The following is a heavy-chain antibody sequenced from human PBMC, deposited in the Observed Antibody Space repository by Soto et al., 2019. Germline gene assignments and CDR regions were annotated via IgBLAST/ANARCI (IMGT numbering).Heavy chain of an antibody. Sequence: QLQLQESGPGLVKPPETLSLTCTVSGGSIRSNYYWGWIRQPPGEGLEWIASMYHSGTTYYNPSLKSRVTXXGXTXXTQSSLKLSPVTAADTAVYFCGRYSWTYSVYGFDIWGQGTVVTVSS. J-gene: IGHJ3*02. V-gene: IGHV4-39*01. CDR1: GGSIRSNYY. D-gene: IGHD1-26*01. CDR3: GRYSWTYSVYGFDI. CDR2: MYHSGTT.